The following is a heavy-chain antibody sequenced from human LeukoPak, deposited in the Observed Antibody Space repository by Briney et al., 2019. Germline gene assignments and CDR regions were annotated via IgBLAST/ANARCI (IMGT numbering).Heavy chain of an antibody. CDR3: ANSPDGAFDY. CDR2: ISGSGGST. V-gene: IGHV3-23*01. J-gene: IGHJ4*02. Sequence: RSGGSLRLSCAASGFTFSSYSMNWVRQAPGKGLEWVSAISGSGGSTYYADSVKGRFTISRDNSKNTLYLHMNSLRAEDTAVYYCANSPDGAFDYWGQGTLVTVSS. CDR1: GFTFSSYS.